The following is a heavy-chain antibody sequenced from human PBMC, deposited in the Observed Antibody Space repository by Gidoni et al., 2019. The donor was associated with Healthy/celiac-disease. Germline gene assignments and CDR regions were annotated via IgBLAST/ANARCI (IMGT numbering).Heavy chain of an antibody. J-gene: IGHJ4*02. V-gene: IGHV3-21*01. CDR1: GFTFSSYS. D-gene: IGHD1-7*01. Sequence: EVQLVESGGGLVKPGGSLRLSCAASGFTFSSYSMNWVRQAPGKGLEWVSSISSSRSYIYYADSVKGRFTISRDNAKNSLYLQMNSLRADDTAVYYCARDPPAIITGTTFDYWGQGTLVTVSS. CDR2: ISSSRSYI. CDR3: ARDPPAIITGTTFDY.